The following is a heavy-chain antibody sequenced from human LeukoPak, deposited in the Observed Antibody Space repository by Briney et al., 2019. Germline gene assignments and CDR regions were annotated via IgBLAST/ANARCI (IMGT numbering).Heavy chain of an antibody. V-gene: IGHV4-4*07. J-gene: IGHJ6*03. CDR2: IYTSGRT. CDR1: GGSINSYY. Sequence: SETLSLTCTVSGGSINSYYWSWIRQPAGKGLEWIGRIYTSGRTNYNPSLKSRVTMSLDTSKNQFSLKLTSVTAADTAVYYCARDLEWSINDYYFYYYMDVWGKRTTVTVSS. D-gene: IGHD3-3*01. CDR3: ARDLEWSINDYYFYYYMDV.